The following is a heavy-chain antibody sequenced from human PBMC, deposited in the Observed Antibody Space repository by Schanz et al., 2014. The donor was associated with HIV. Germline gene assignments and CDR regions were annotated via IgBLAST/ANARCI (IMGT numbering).Heavy chain of an antibody. D-gene: IGHD3-3*01. CDR1: GLTFNKVW. CDR2: SSHDGSVK. Sequence: VQLVESGGGLVKPGGSLRLSCVASGLTFNKVWLTWVRQAPGKGLEWVAVSSHDGSVKFYGDSVKGRFTISRDTFKNTVYLQMNSLRSEDTAVYYCAKASESIFGVEGLDFWGQGTLVIVSS. J-gene: IGHJ4*02. V-gene: IGHV3-30*18. CDR3: AKASESIFGVEGLDF.